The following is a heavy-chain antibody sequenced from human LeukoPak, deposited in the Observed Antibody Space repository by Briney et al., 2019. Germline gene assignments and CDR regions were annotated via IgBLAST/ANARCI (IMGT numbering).Heavy chain of an antibody. Sequence: ASVQVSCKASGYTFISYGISWVRQAPGQGLEWMGWISAYNGNTNYAQKLQGRVTMTTDTSTSTAYMDLRSLRSDDTAVYYCARDHYESSGYFIDYWGQGTLVTVSS. V-gene: IGHV1-18*01. CDR1: GYTFISYG. CDR3: ARDHYESSGYFIDY. CDR2: ISAYNGNT. J-gene: IGHJ4*02. D-gene: IGHD3-22*01.